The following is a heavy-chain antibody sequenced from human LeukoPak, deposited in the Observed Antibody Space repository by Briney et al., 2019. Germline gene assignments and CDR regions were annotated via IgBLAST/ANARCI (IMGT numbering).Heavy chain of an antibody. D-gene: IGHD3-22*01. CDR2: INPNSGGT. J-gene: IGHJ4*02. V-gene: IGHV1-2*02. Sequence: ASVKVSCKASGYTFTGYYMHWVRQAPGQGLEWMGWINPNSGGTNYAQKFQGRVTMTRDTSISTAYMELSRLRSDDTAVYYRARAIIHYHDSIGYPYFDYWGQGTLVTVSS. CDR1: GYTFTGYY. CDR3: ARAIIHYHDSIGYPYFDY.